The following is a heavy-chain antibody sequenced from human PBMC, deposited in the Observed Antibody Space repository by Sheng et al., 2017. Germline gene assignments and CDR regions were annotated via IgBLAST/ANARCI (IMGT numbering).Heavy chain of an antibody. CDR2: ISAFNGNT. CDR1: GGTFSNYD. Sequence: QVQLVQSGAEVKKPGSSVKVSCKASGGTFSNYDIRWVRQAPGQGLEWMGWISAFNGNTNYAQKVQGRVTMTTDTSTSTAYMELRNLKSDDTAVYYCAREVMDVWGQGTTVTVSS. J-gene: IGHJ6*02. CDR3: AREVMDV. V-gene: IGHV1-18*01.